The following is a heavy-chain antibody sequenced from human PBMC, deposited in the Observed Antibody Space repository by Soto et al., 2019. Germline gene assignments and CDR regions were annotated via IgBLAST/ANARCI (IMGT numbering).Heavy chain of an antibody. CDR1: GYSFTSYW. D-gene: IGHD2-8*01. J-gene: IGHJ6*02. CDR2: IYPGDSDT. Sequence: RGESLKISCKGSGYSFTSYWIGWVRQMPGKGLEWMGIIYPGDSDTRYSPSFQGQVTISADKSISTAYLQWSSLKASDTAMYYCAVLPYCTNGVCPPYYYYGMDVWGQGTTVTVSS. V-gene: IGHV5-51*01. CDR3: AVLPYCTNGVCPPYYYYGMDV.